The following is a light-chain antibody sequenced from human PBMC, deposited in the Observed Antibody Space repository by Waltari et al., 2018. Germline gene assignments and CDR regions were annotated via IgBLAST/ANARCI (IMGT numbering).Light chain of an antibody. CDR1: SSNIGARYD. CDR2: GNN. CDR3: QSCDSSLSGSFV. Sequence: QSVLTQPPSVSGAPGQRVTISCTGSSSNIGARYDLHWYQQFPGTAPKLLIYGNNNRPSGVPDRFSGSKSGTSASLAITGLQAEDEADYYCQSCDSSLSGSFVFGTGTKVTVL. J-gene: IGLJ1*01. V-gene: IGLV1-40*01.